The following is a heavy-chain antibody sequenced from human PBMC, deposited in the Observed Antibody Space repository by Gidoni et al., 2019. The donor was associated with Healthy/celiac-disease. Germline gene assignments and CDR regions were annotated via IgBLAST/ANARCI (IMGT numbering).Heavy chain of an antibody. CDR2: ISSSSSYI. CDR3: ARDGGRWLQLPIPYYYYGMDV. Sequence: EVQLVESGGGLVTPAGSLRLPCAASGFTSSSYSMNWVRQAPGKGLEWVSSISSSSSYIYYADSVKGRFTISRDNAKNSLYLQMNSLRAEDTAVYYCARDGGRWLQLPIPYYYYGMDVWGQGTTVTVSS. CDR1: GFTSSSYS. V-gene: IGHV3-21*01. D-gene: IGHD5-12*01. J-gene: IGHJ6*02.